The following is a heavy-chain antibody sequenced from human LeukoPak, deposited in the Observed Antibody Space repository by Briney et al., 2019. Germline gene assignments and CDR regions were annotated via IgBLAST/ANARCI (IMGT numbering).Heavy chain of an antibody. CDR2: IYYSGST. V-gene: IGHV4-30-4*08. CDR1: GGSISSGDYY. D-gene: IGHD3-3*01. CDR3: AREGRYDFWSGYPFFDP. J-gene: IGHJ5*02. Sequence: SQTLSLTCTVSGGSISSGDYYWSWIRQPPGKGLEWIGYIYYSGSTYYNPSLKSRVTIPVDTSKNQFSLKLSSVTAADTAVYYCAREGRYDFWSGYPFFDPWGQGTLVTVSS.